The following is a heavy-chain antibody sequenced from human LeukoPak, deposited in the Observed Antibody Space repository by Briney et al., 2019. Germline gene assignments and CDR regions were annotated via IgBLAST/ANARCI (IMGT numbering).Heavy chain of an antibody. CDR3: ARVCSSGCPFGY. CDR1: GFTFSSYS. Sequence: PGGSLRLSCAASGFTFSSYSMNWVRQAPGKGLEWVSSISSSSSYIYYADSVKGRFTISRDNAKNSLYLQMNSLRAEDTAVYYCARVCSSGCPFGYWGQGTLVTVSS. CDR2: ISSSSSYI. J-gene: IGHJ4*02. V-gene: IGHV3-21*01. D-gene: IGHD6-19*01.